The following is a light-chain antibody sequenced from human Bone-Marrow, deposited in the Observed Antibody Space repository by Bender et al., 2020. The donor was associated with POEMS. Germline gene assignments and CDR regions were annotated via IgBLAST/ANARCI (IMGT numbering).Light chain of an antibody. V-gene: IGLV2-8*01. CDR3: AAWEDSLNGWV. Sequence: HSALTQPASASGSPGQSVTISCTGTSSDVGDYNFVSWYQQHPGKAPKLMIYEVTKRPSGVPDRFSGSKSGNTASLTVSDLQSEDEADYYCAAWEDSLNGWVFGGGTKLTVL. CDR1: SSDVGDYNF. J-gene: IGLJ3*02. CDR2: EVT.